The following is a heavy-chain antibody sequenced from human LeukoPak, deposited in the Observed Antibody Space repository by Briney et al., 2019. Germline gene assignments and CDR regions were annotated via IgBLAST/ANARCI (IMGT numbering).Heavy chain of an antibody. CDR1: GFTFSSYA. D-gene: IGHD6-25*01. Sequence: GGSLRLSCAASGFTFSSYAMHWVRQAPGKGLEWVAAISSDGNNKYYADSVKGRFTISRDNSKNTLDVQMNSLRGEDTAVYYCARENQRSSGSAGFFDYWGQGALVTVSS. CDR2: ISSDGNNK. CDR3: ARENQRSSGSAGFFDY. V-gene: IGHV3-30*04. J-gene: IGHJ4*02.